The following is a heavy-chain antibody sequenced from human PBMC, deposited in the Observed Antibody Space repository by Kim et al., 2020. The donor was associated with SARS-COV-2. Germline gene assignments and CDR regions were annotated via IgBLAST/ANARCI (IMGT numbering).Heavy chain of an antibody. J-gene: IGHJ4*02. CDR3: ARGPDILTGYPYYFDY. V-gene: IGHV3-66*01. D-gene: IGHD3-9*01. Sequence: SVKGRFTISRDNSKNTLYRQMNSRRTEDTAVYYCARGPDILTGYPYYFDYWGQGTLVTVSS.